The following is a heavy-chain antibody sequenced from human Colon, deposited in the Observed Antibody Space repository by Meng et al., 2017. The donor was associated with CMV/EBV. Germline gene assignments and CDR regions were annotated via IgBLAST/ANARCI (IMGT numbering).Heavy chain of an antibody. Sequence: GESLKISCKGSGYSFTSYWIGWVRQMPGKGLEWMGIIYPGDSDTRYSPSFQGQVTISADKSISTAYLQWSSLKASDTAMYYCARHSSQLYSSGWYESYYYYGMDVWGQGTTVTVSS. CDR3: ARHSSQLYSSGWYESYYYYGMDV. CDR2: IYPGDSDT. V-gene: IGHV5-51*01. CDR1: GYSFTSYW. D-gene: IGHD6-19*01. J-gene: IGHJ6*02.